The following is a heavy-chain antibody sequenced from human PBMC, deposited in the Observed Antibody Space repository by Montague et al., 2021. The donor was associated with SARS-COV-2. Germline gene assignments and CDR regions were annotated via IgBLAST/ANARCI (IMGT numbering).Heavy chain of an antibody. CDR2: IYYFGTT. D-gene: IGHD3-10*01. V-gene: IGHV4-39*01. CDR3: ARGMMRGGTTPFDY. J-gene: IGHJ4*02. CDR1: SGSIISSAYY. Sequence: SETLSLTCTVTSGSIISSAYYWGWIRQPPGKELEWIGTIYYFGTTYYNPSLQSRVTISADTSKNQLTLRLTSVTAADTAVYYCARGMMRGGTTPFDYWGQGGQVTVSS.